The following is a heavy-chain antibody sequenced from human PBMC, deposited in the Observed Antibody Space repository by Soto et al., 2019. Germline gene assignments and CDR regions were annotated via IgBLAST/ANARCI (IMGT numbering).Heavy chain of an antibody. D-gene: IGHD5-12*01. J-gene: IGHJ4*02. CDR3: ARGYSGYGNFDY. CDR2: ISGDGTSA. V-gene: IGHV3-74*01. Sequence: GSLRLSCAASGFTFSTWMHWVRQAPGKGLEWVSRISGDGTSAYYADSVQGRFTISRDNAKNTLYLQMNSLRAEDTAVYYCARGYSGYGNFDYWGQGTLVTVSS. CDR1: GFTFSTW.